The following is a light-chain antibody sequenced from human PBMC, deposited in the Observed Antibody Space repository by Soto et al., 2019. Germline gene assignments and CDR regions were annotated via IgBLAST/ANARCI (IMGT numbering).Light chain of an antibody. J-gene: IGLJ1*01. Sequence: QSVLTQPASVSGSPGQSITISCSGTTSDVGGYNLVSWYQQHTAKAPKLLIYEGTQRPSGVSSRFSGSKSGNTASLTVSGLQAEDEADYYCSSYAGSSNVFGTGTKLTVL. CDR2: EGT. CDR3: SSYAGSSNV. V-gene: IGLV2-14*02. CDR1: TSDVGGYNL.